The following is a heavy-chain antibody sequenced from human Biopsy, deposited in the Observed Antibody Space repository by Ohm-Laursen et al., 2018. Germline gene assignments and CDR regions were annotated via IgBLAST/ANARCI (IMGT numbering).Heavy chain of an antibody. V-gene: IGHV4-59*07. D-gene: IGHD3-22*01. CDR1: GDSISSYY. J-gene: IGHJ4*01. CDR3: AKNSGYSHDY. CDR2: IYYTGKT. Sequence: SDTLSLTCTVSGDSISSYYWSWIRQAPGKGLEWIGVIYYTGKTKSNPSLKSRLTMSVNTSKNQFSLNLTTVTTADTAVYYCAKNSGYSHDYWGPGILVTVPS.